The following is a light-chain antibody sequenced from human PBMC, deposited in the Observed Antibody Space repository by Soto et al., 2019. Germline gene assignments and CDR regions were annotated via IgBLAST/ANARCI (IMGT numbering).Light chain of an antibody. Sequence: DIQMTQSPSSLSASVGDRVTITCRASQGISSYLAWYQLKPGKAPKLLISTASTLQSGVPSRFSGSGSGTEFTLTISSLQPEDFATYYCQQLDNYPRTFGQGT. CDR2: TAS. CDR1: QGISSY. J-gene: IGKJ1*01. CDR3: QQLDNYPRT. V-gene: IGKV1-9*01.